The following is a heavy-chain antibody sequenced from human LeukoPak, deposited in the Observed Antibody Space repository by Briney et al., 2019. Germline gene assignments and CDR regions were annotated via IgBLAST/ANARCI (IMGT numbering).Heavy chain of an antibody. CDR3: AKVGQPWSIWSYFDS. J-gene: IGHJ4*02. Sequence: GGTLRLSCSASGFTFSSYAMSWVRQAPGKGLEWVSSFSGSGTYVYYADSVKGRFTISRDNSKNTLHLQMNSLRAEDTAVYYCAKVGQPWSIWSYFDSWGQGTLVTVSS. V-gene: IGHV3-23*01. D-gene: IGHD2-8*02. CDR2: FSGSGTYV. CDR1: GFTFSSYA.